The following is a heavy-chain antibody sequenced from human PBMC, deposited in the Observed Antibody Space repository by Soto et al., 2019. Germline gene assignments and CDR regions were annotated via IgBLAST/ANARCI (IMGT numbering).Heavy chain of an antibody. J-gene: IGHJ4*02. CDR2: FDPEDGET. CDR3: ATPDRYYDYIWGSTYYFDY. CDR1: GYTLTELS. D-gene: IGHD3-16*01. V-gene: IGHV1-24*01. Sequence: GASVKVSCKVSGYTLTELSMHWLRQAPGQGLEWMGGFDPEDGETIYAQKFQGRVTMTEDTSTDTAYMELSSLRSEDTAVYYCATPDRYYDYIWGSTYYFDYWGQGTLVTVSS.